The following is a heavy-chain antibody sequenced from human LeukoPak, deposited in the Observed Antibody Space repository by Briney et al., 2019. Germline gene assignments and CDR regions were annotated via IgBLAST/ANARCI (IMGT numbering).Heavy chain of an antibody. J-gene: IGHJ4*02. CDR3: ARDPTRYLRYGYFDY. Sequence: GGSLRLSCEASGFTFSSYSMNWVRQAPGKWLEWFSYISSSSDTIYYADSVKGRFTIPRDNAKNSLYLQMNSLRAEDTAIYYCARDPTRYLRYGYFDYWGQGAQVTVSS. V-gene: IGHV3-48*04. D-gene: IGHD4-17*01. CDR2: ISSSSDTI. CDR1: GFTFSSYS.